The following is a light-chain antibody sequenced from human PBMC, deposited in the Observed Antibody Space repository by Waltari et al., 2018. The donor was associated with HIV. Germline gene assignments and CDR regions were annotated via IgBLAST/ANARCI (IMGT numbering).Light chain of an antibody. V-gene: IGLV1-40*01. J-gene: IGLJ2*01. Sequence: QSVLTQPPSVSGAPGQRVTISCTGSSSNIGAGYDVHWYQQLPGTAPKVLIYGNTNRPSGVPDRFAVSKSGTSASLAITGLQAEAEADYYCQSYDSSLSGFVVFGGGTKVTVL. CDR1: SSNIGAGYD. CDR2: GNT. CDR3: QSYDSSLSGFVV.